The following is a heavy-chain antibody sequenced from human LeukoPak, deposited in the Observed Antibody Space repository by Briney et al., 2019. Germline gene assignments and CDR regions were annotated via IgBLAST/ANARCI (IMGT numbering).Heavy chain of an antibody. J-gene: IGHJ4*02. CDR1: GFTFSGFW. CDR3: ARAGSFWHYVY. CDR2: IKQDGSEK. Sequence: GGSLRLSCAASGFTFSGFWMSWVRQTPGKGLEWVANIKQDGSEKYYVDSVKGRFTISRDNAKNSLSLQMNGLRVEDTAVYYCARAGSFWHYVYWGQGALVTVSS. V-gene: IGHV3-7*01. D-gene: IGHD1-7*01.